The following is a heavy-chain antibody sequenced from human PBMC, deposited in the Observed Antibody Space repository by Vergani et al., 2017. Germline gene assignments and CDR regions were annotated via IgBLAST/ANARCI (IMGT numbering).Heavy chain of an antibody. Sequence: EVQLVQSGAEVKKPGATMKISCKVSGYTFTDHYMHWVTQAPGKGLEWMGLVDPEDGETIYAEKFKGRVTIAADTSTDTAHLELSSLESEDTAVYYCTTPQTVTTGGMEVWGQGTTVIVSS. CDR1: GYTFTDHY. J-gene: IGHJ6*02. V-gene: IGHV1-69-2*01. D-gene: IGHD4-17*01. CDR2: VDPEDGET. CDR3: TTPQTVTTGGMEV.